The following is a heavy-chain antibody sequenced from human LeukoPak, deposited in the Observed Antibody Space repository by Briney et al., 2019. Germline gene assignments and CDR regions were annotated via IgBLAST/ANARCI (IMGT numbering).Heavy chain of an antibody. CDR1: GGSISSYY. Sequence: KASETLSLTCTVSGGSISSYYWSWIRQPPGKGLEWIGYIYYSGSTYYNPSLKSRVTISVDMSKNQFSLNLSSVTAADTAVYYCARGYFDSSGYEDAFDIWGQGTMVIVSS. D-gene: IGHD3-22*01. CDR3: ARGYFDSSGYEDAFDI. J-gene: IGHJ3*02. V-gene: IGHV4-59*08. CDR2: IYYSGST.